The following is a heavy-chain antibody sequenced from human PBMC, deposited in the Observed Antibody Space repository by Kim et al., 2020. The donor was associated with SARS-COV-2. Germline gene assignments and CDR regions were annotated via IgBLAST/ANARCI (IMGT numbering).Heavy chain of an antibody. CDR3: ARAATADTPRGYFQH. V-gene: IGHV4-34*01. D-gene: IGHD3-16*01. J-gene: IGHJ1*01. Sequence: PSLTSRVTISVDTSKTQFSLKLSAVTAADTAVYYCARAATADTPRGYFQHWGQGTLVTVSS.